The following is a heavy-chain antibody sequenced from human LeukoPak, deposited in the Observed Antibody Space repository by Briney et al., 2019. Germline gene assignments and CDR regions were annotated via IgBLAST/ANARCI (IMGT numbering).Heavy chain of an antibody. CDR3: ARAYDSSGYYFDY. D-gene: IGHD3-22*01. Sequence: NAGGSLRLSCAASGFTFRDYYMAWIRQAPGKGLEWVSHISSSVTTVYYADSVKGRFTISRDNAKNSLYLQMNSLRAEDTAVYYCARAYDSSGYYFDYWGQGTLVTVSS. CDR2: ISSSVTTV. J-gene: IGHJ4*02. V-gene: IGHV3-11*04. CDR1: GFTFRDYY.